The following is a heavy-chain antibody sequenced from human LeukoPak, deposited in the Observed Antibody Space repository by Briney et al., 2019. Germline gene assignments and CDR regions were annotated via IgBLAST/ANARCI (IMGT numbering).Heavy chain of an antibody. CDR2: IYPGHSDT. J-gene: IGHJ6*03. CDR1: GYSFTSYW. Sequence: GESLKISCKGSGYSFTSYWIGWVRQMPGKGLEWMGIIYPGHSDTRYSPSFQGQVTISADKSISTAYLQWSSLKASDTAMYYCARRGEGYGNYYYYYMDVWGKGTTVTVSS. CDR3: ARRGEGYGNYYYYYMDV. V-gene: IGHV5-51*01. D-gene: IGHD3-16*01.